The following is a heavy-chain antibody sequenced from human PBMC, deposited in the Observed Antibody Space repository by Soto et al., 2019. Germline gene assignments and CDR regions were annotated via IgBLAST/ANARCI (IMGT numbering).Heavy chain of an antibody. CDR3: ASVYYGSGSFDY. D-gene: IGHD3-10*01. CDR2: ISYDGSNK. CDR1: GFTFSSYA. V-gene: IGHV3-30-3*01. Sequence: QVQLVESGGGLVQPGRSLRLSCAASGFTFSSYAMHWVRQAPGKGLEWVAVISYDGSNKYYADSVKGRFTISRDNSKNTLYMQMNSLRAEDTAVYYCASVYYGSGSFDYWGQVTLVTVSS. J-gene: IGHJ4*02.